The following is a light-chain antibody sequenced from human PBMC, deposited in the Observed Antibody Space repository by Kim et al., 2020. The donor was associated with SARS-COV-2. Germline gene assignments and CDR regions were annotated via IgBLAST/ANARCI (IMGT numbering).Light chain of an antibody. CDR3: QTWGIGYWV. J-gene: IGLJ3*02. CDR1: SGDSSNA. V-gene: IGLV4-69*01. CDR2: LHSDGSH. Sequence: APCKLTCALSSGDSSNAIEWHQQQAEKGPRYWMRLHSDGSHSRGDGIPDRFSGPSSGAKHDLTLSSLQSGDEADYYCQTWGIGYWVFGGGTQLTVL.